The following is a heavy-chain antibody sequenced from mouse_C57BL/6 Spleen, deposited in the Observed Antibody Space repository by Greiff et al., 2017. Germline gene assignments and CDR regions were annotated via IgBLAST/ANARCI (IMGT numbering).Heavy chain of an antibody. V-gene: IGHV5-4*01. J-gene: IGHJ3*01. CDR3: ARDLSNSWFAY. CDR2: ISDGGSYT. CDR1: GFTFSSYA. Sequence: EVQRVESGGGLVKPGGSLKLSCAASGFTFSSYAMSWVRQTPEKRLEWVATISDGGSYTYYPDNVKGRFTISRDNAKNNLYLQMSHLKSEDTAMYYCARDLSNSWFAYWGQGTLVTVSA. D-gene: IGHD2-5*01.